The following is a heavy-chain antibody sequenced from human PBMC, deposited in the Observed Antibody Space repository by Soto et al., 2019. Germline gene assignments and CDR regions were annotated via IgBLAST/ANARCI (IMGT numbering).Heavy chain of an antibody. Sequence: GGSLRLSCAASGFTFSSYAMHWVRQAPGKGLEYVSAISSNGGSTYYANSVKGRFTISRDNSKNTLYLQMGSLRAEDMAVYYCARGIGYCSSTSCLNDAFDIWGQGTMVTVSS. CDR1: GFTFSSYA. V-gene: IGHV3-64*01. CDR3: ARGIGYCSSTSCLNDAFDI. J-gene: IGHJ3*02. CDR2: ISSNGGST. D-gene: IGHD2-2*01.